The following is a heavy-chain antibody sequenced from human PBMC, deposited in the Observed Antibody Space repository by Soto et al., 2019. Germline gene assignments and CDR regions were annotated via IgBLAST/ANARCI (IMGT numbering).Heavy chain of an antibody. CDR3: ARDTVTTSDDAFDI. Sequence: QVQLQESGPGLVKPSETLSLTCTVSGGSISSYYWTWIRQPPGKRLEWIGYVYYSGSTNYNPSLKSRVTISVDMSKNQFSLKLSSVTAADTAVYYCARDTVTTSDDAFDIWGQRTMVTVSS. D-gene: IGHD4-17*01. J-gene: IGHJ3*02. V-gene: IGHV4-59*01. CDR1: GGSISSYY. CDR2: VYYSGST.